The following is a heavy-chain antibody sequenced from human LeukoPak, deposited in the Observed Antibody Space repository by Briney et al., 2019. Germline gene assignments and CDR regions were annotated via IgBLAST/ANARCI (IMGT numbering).Heavy chain of an antibody. CDR3: AKDVARYYYDSPT. CDR1: GFTFSSYG. J-gene: IGHJ3*01. CDR2: ISYDGSNK. D-gene: IGHD3-22*01. Sequence: PGGSLRLSCAASGFTFSSYGMHWVRQAPGKGLEWVAVISYDGSNKYYADSVKGRFTISRDNSKNTLYLQMNSLRAEDTAVYYCAKDVARYYYDSPTWGQGTMVTVSS. V-gene: IGHV3-30*18.